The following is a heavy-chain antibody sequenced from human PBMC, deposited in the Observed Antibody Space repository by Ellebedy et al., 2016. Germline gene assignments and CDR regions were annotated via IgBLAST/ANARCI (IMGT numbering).Heavy chain of an antibody. CDR2: IYPGDSDT. Sequence: KVSXXGSGYSFTSYWIGWVRQMPGKGLEWMGIIYPGDSDTRYSPSFQGQVTISADKSISTAYLQWSSLKASDTAMYYCARPHDYGDVSWGQGTLVTVSS. CDR1: GYSFTSYW. D-gene: IGHD4-17*01. V-gene: IGHV5-51*01. J-gene: IGHJ4*02. CDR3: ARPHDYGDVS.